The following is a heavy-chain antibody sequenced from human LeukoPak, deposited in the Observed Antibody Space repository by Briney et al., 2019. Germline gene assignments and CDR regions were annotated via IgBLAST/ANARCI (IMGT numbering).Heavy chain of an antibody. CDR2: INPNSGGT. D-gene: IGHD6-19*01. J-gene: IGHJ3*02. Sequence: ASVKVSCKASGYTFTGYYMHWVRQAPGQGLEWMGWINPNSGGTNYAQKFQGRVTMTRDTSISTAYMELSRLRSDDTAVYYCARHMVYSSGLYAFDIWGQGTMVTVSS. CDR3: ARHMVYSSGLYAFDI. V-gene: IGHV1-2*02. CDR1: GYTFTGYY.